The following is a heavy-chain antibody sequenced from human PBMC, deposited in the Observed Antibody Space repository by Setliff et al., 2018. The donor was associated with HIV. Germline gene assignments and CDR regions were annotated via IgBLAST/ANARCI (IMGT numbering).Heavy chain of an antibody. CDR3: ASGFRATVPDY. Sequence: ASVKVSCKASGGTFSSYAISWVRQAPGQGLEWMGIINSSGDSTSYAQKFQGRVTMTRDTSTSTVYMELSSLTYEDTAIYYCASGFRATVPDYWGQGTLVTVSS. D-gene: IGHD4-17*01. J-gene: IGHJ4*02. V-gene: IGHV1-46*03. CDR1: GGTFSSYA. CDR2: INSSGDST.